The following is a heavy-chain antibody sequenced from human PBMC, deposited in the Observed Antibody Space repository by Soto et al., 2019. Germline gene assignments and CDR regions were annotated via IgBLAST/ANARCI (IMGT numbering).Heavy chain of an antibody. CDR2: INSDGSST. CDR3: ARAYGGTWGAFDI. Sequence: SCAASGFTFSSYWMHWVRQAPGKGLVWVSRINSDGSSTYYADSVKGRFTISRHNSKNTLYLQMNSLRAEDTAVYYCARAYGGTWGAFDIWGQGTMVTVSS. V-gene: IGHV3-74*01. CDR1: GFTFSSYW. J-gene: IGHJ3*02. D-gene: IGHD4-17*01.